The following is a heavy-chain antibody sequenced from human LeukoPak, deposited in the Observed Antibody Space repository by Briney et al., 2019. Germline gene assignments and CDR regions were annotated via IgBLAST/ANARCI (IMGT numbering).Heavy chain of an antibody. J-gene: IGHJ3*02. CDR3: ARGGYYGDTPMDAFDI. CDR1: GFTFSSYD. V-gene: IGHV3-13*01. CDR2: IGTAGDT. Sequence: PGGSLRLSCAASGFTFSSYDMHWVRQATGKGLEWVSAIGTAGDTYYPGSVKGRFTISRENAKNSLYLQMNSLRAGDTAVYYCARGGYYGDTPMDAFDIWGQGTMVTVSS. D-gene: IGHD4-17*01.